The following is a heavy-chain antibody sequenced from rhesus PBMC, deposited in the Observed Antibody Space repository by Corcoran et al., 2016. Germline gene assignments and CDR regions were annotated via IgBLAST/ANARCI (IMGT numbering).Heavy chain of an antibody. CDR2: RSHGCVST. CDR1: GFTFSTYG. D-gene: IGHD6-31*01. J-gene: IGHJ4*01. CDR3: AKQRLALDY. V-gene: IGHV3S5*01. Sequence: EVQLVESGGGLVQPGGSLRLSCAASGFTFSTYGMSWVRQAPGKGLEWVSYRSHGCVSTYYADSVKGPFNISRENSKNTLSLKMNSLRAEDTAVYDGAKQRLALDYWGQGVLVTVSS.